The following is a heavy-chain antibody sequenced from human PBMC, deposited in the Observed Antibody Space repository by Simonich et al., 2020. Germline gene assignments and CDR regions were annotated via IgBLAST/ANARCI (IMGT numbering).Heavy chain of an antibody. CDR1: GGSISSSSYY. D-gene: IGHD6-13*01. J-gene: IGHJ3*02. Sequence: QLQLQESGPGLVKPSETLSLTCTVSGGSISSSSYYWGWIRQPPGKGLEWIVSIYYSGSTYYNPSIKRRVTISVDTSKNQFSLKLSSVTAADTAVYYCARHAGFAFDIWGQGTMVTVSS. CDR2: IYYSGST. CDR3: ARHAGFAFDI. V-gene: IGHV4-39*01.